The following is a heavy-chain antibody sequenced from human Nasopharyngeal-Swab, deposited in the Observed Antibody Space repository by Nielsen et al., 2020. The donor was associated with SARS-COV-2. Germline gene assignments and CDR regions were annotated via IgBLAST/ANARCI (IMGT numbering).Heavy chain of an antibody. D-gene: IGHD3-3*01. J-gene: IGHJ6*02. CDR1: GYSFTSYW. CDR2: IDPSDSYT. CDR3: ASTKAGLRFLEWSTPYYYGMDV. V-gene: IGHV5-10-1*01. Sequence: GESLKISCKGSGYSFTSYWISWVRQMPGKGLEWMGRIDPSDSYTNYSPSFQGHVTISADKSISTAYLQWSSLKASDTAMCYCASTKAGLRFLEWSTPYYYGMDVWGQGTTVTVSS.